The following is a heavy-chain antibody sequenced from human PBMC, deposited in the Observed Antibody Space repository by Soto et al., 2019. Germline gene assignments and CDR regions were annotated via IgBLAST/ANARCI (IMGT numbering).Heavy chain of an antibody. CDR2: IYYSGST. Sequence: PSETLSLTCTVSGGSISSYYWSWIRQPPGKGLEWIGYIYYSGSTNYNPSLKSRVTISVDTSKNQFSLKLSSVTAADTAVYYCARDVTMIVVAQGHWGQGTLVTVSS. V-gene: IGHV4-59*01. J-gene: IGHJ4*02. D-gene: IGHD3-22*01. CDR1: GGSISSYY. CDR3: ARDVTMIVVAQGH.